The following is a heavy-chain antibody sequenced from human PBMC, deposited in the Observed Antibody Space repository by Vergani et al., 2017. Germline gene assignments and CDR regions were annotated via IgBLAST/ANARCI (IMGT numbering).Heavy chain of an antibody. Sequence: EVQLVESGGGLVKPGGSLRLSCAASGFTFSSYSMNWVRQAPGKGLEWVSSISSSSSYIYYADSVKGRFTISRDNAKNSLYLQMNSLRAEDTAVYYCAREQVDTGGVMDVWGQGTTVTVSS. D-gene: IGHD2-8*02. V-gene: IGHV3-21*01. CDR3: AREQVDTGGVMDV. CDR1: GFTFSSYS. CDR2: ISSSSSYI. J-gene: IGHJ6*02.